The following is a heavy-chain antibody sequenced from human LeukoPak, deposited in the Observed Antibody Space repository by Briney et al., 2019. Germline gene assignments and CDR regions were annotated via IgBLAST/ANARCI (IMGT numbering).Heavy chain of an antibody. D-gene: IGHD5-12*01. V-gene: IGHV4-34*01. Sequence: SETLSLTCAVYGGSFSGYYWSWIRQPPGKGLEWIGEINHSGSTNYNPSLKSRVDISVDTSKNQFSLKLSSVTAADTAVYYCAIRGYSGYEPYYFGYWGQGTLVTVSS. J-gene: IGHJ4*02. CDR2: INHSGST. CDR3: AIRGYSGYEPYYFGY. CDR1: GGSFSGYY.